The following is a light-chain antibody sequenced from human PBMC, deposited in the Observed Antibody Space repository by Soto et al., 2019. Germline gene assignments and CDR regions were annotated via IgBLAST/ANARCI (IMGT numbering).Light chain of an antibody. CDR1: QSVDSVF. V-gene: IGKV3-20*01. Sequence: EIVLTQSPGSLSLSLGERATLSCRASQSVDSVFFAWYQQKPGQPPRLLMYGASRRATGIPYRFSGSGSGTDFTLTISRLEPEDFAVYYCQQYASSLTFGQGTKVEI. J-gene: IGKJ1*01. CDR2: GAS. CDR3: QQYASSLT.